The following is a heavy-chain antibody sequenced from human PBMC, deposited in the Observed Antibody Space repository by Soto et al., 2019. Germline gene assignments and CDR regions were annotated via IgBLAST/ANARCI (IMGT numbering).Heavy chain of an antibody. Sequence: GASVKVSCKASGYTLTCYYMHWVRQAPGQGLEWMGWINPNSGGTNYAQKFQGWVTMTRDTSISTAYMELSRLRSDDTAVYYCAREGYCSSTSCYDDAFDIWGQGTMVTVSS. D-gene: IGHD2-2*01. V-gene: IGHV1-2*04. CDR2: INPNSGGT. J-gene: IGHJ3*02. CDR1: GYTLTCYY. CDR3: AREGYCSSTSCYDDAFDI.